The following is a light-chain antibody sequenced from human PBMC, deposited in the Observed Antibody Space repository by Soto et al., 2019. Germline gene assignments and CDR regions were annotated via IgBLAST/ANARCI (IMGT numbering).Light chain of an antibody. J-gene: IGKJ5*01. CDR2: TAS. CDR3: QQRHSYPIT. V-gene: IGKV1-9*01. CDR1: QDISSY. Sequence: DIQLTQSPSFLSASVGDRVTITCRASQDISSYLAWYNQKPGKAPKLLIHTASTLHSGVPSRFSGSGSGTEFTLTINLLQPEDFATYYCQQRHSYPITFGQGTRLETK.